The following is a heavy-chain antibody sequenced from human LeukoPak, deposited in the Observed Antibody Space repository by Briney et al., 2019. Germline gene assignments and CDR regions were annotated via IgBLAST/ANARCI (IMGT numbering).Heavy chain of an antibody. V-gene: IGHV4-34*01. J-gene: IGHJ4*02. CDR1: GGSFSGYY. CDR3: ARDPKWDRDYDSSGYYLDY. Sequence: SETLSLTCAVDGGSFSGYYWSWIRQPPEMGLEWIGQIYHSGSTKYNGSLKSRVTISVDTSKNQFSLKLNSVTAADTAVYYCARDPKWDRDYDSSGYYLDYWGQGTLVTVSS. CDR2: IYHSGST. D-gene: IGHD3-22*01.